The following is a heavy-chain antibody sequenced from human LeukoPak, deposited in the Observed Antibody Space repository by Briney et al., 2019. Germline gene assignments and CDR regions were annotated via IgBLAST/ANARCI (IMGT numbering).Heavy chain of an antibody. J-gene: IGHJ6*02. CDR1: GFTVSSNY. CDR3: AKGMSGEPSFYGMDV. CDR2: IVGGGDNT. Sequence: PGGSLRLSCAASGFTVSSNYMSWVRQAPGKGLEWVSDIVGGGDNTYYADSVKGRFTISRDNSKNTLYLQMNSLRVEDTAVFYCAKGMSGEPSFYGMDVWGQGTTVTVSS. V-gene: IGHV3-23*01. D-gene: IGHD1-14*01.